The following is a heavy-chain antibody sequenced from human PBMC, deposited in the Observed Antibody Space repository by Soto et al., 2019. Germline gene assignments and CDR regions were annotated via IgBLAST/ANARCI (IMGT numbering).Heavy chain of an antibody. J-gene: IGHJ4*02. V-gene: IGHV4-4*02. CDR1: GGSISSSNL. CDR3: ARSPRSVSAGGIDY. CDR2: IYHTGTT. Sequence: QVQLQESGPGLVKPSGTLSLTCAVSGGSISSSNLWTWVRQPPGKGLEWIGEIYHTGTTNYNPSLTGRVTIAVDKSKRHLSLELSSETAADTAVYYCARSPRSVSAGGIDYWGQGILVTVSS. D-gene: IGHD6-13*01.